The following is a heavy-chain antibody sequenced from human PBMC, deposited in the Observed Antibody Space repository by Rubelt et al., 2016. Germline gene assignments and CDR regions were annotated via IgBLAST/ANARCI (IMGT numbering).Heavy chain of an antibody. CDR1: GFIVSDHY. CDR3: ARERSI. CDR2: SYAGGGR. V-gene: IGHV3-53*01. Sequence: EVQLVESGGGLIQPGGSLRLSCAASGFIVSDHYMSWVRQAPGQGLEWVSVSYAGGGRYYADSGKGRFTISRDNSKKTVYLQMNSLRAEDTAVYYCARERSIWGQGTLVTVSS. J-gene: IGHJ4*02.